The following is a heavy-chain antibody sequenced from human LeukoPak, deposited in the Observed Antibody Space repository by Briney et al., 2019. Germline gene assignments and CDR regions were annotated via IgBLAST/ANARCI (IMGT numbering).Heavy chain of an antibody. D-gene: IGHD3-16*02. CDR3: ARGEGVNYRYSGFGYFNAVDY. Sequence: ASVKVSCKASGYTFTGYYMHWVRQAPGQGLEWMGWINPNSGGTKYAQKLLGRVTVTRDASISTAYMQLSRLRSDDTAVYYCARGEGVNYRYSGFGYFNAVDYWGQGTLVTVSS. CDR2: INPNSGGT. V-gene: IGHV1-2*02. CDR1: GYTFTGYY. J-gene: IGHJ4*02.